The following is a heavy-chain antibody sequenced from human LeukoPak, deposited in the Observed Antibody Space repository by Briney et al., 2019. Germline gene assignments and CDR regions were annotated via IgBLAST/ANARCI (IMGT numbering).Heavy chain of an antibody. CDR2: IYTSGST. Sequence: SETLSLTCTVSGGSISSYYWSWIRQPAWKGLEWIGRIYTSGSTNYNPSLKSRVHMSVDTSKNQFSLKLSSVTAADTAVYYCAGARDGYNFDYFDYWGQGTLVTVSS. V-gene: IGHV4-4*07. J-gene: IGHJ4*02. D-gene: IGHD5-24*01. CDR1: GGSISSYY. CDR3: AGARDGYNFDYFDY.